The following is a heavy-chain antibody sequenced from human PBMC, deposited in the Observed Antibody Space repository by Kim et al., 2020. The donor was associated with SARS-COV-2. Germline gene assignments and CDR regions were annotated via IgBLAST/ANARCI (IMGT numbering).Heavy chain of an antibody. D-gene: IGHD6-13*01. CDR2: IYSGGSST. CDR3: AKVVAAAEYN. CDR1: GFTFSSYA. J-gene: IGHJ4*02. Sequence: GGSPRLSCAASGFTFSSYAMSWVRQAPGKGLEWVSVIYSGGSSTYYADSVKGRFTISRDNSKNTLYLQMNSLRAEDTAVYYCAKVVAAAEYNWGQGTLVTVSS. V-gene: IGHV3-23*03.